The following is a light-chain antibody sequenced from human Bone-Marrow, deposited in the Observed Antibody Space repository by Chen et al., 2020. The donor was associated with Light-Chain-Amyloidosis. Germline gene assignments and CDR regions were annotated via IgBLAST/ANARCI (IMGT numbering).Light chain of an antibody. CDR3: QSADSSGTYEVI. J-gene: IGLJ2*01. CDR1: DLPTKY. Sequence: SYELTQPPSVSVSPGKTARITCSGDDLPTKYAYWYQQKPGQAPGLVIHRDTDRPSGISERFSGSSSGTTSTLTIIGVQAEDEADYHCQSADSSGTYEVIFGGGTKLTVL. V-gene: IGLV3-25*03. CDR2: RDT.